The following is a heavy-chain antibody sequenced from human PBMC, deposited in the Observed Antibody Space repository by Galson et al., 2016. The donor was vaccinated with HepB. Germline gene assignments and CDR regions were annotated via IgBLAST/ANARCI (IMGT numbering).Heavy chain of an antibody. CDR1: GFTFNNYG. D-gene: IGHD6-13*01. CDR2: MWFDASNK. J-gene: IGHJ6*02. V-gene: IGHV3-33*06. CDR3: AKELHRSSWFDNYGMDV. Sequence: SLRLSCAASGFTFNNYGIHWVRQAPGKGLEWVAVMWFDASNKYCADSVKGRFTISRDNSKNTLYLQMNSLRAEDTAIYYCAKELHRSSWFDNYGMDVWGQGTTVTVSS.